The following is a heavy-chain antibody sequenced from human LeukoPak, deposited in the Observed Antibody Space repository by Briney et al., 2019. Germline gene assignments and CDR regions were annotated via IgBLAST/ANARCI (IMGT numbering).Heavy chain of an antibody. CDR2: ISAYNGNT. D-gene: IGHD6-13*01. CDR3: SRKSGATAAVVLDY. J-gene: IGHJ4*02. CDR1: GYIFSNHG. V-gene: IGHV1-18*01. Sequence: ASVKVSCKTSGYIFSNHGISWVRQAPGQGLEWVGWISAYNGNTNYAQKLQGRITMTTDTSTSTAYMELRRLTSDDTAVYYCSRKSGATAAVVLDYGGRGTRFTASS.